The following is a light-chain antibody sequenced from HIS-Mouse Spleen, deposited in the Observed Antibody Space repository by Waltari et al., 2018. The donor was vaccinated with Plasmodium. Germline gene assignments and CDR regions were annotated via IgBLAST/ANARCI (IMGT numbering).Light chain of an antibody. CDR2: AAS. CDR3: QQNYNTWT. V-gene: IGKV1-39*01. J-gene: IGKJ1*01. Sequence: DLQMTQSPSSLSASVGDRVNITCRASQSISSYLNWYQQKPGKAPKLLIYAASSLQSGVPSRFSGSGSGTDFTLTISSLQPEDFATYYCQQNYNTWTFGQGTKVEIK. CDR1: QSISSY.